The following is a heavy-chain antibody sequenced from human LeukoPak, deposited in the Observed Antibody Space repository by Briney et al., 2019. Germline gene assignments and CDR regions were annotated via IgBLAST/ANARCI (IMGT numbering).Heavy chain of an antibody. V-gene: IGHV3-48*04. CDR2: ISATGGTI. CDR1: GFTFSSNG. CDR3: ARGVYSSSSFDY. J-gene: IGHJ4*02. Sequence: QPGGSLRLSCAASGFTFSSNGMNWVRQAPGKGLEWVSYISATGGTIYYADSVKGRFTISRDNAKNSLYLQMNSLRAEDTAVYYCARGVYSSSSFDYWGQGTLVTVSS. D-gene: IGHD6-6*01.